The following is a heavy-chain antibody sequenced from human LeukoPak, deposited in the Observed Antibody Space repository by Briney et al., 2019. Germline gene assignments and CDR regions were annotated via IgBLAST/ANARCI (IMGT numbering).Heavy chain of an antibody. V-gene: IGHV3-9*01. D-gene: IGHD6-13*01. Sequence: PGGSLRLSCVASGFTFDDYAMYWVRQGPGKGLEWVAGITWNSGSIGYADSVKGRFTISRDNAKNSLYLQMNSLRTEDTALYYCSKEGASSSWYPWFDPWGQGTLVTVSS. J-gene: IGHJ5*02. CDR1: GFTFDDYA. CDR2: ITWNSGSI. CDR3: SKEGASSSWYPWFDP.